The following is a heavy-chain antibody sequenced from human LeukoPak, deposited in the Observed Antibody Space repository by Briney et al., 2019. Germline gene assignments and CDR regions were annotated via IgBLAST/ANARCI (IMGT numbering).Heavy chain of an antibody. V-gene: IGHV3-11*01. Sequence: PGGSLRLSCAASGLSGRLYAMSWIRQAPGKGLEWVSYISSSGSTIYYADSVKGRFTISRDNAKNSLYLQMNSLRAEDTAVYYCARVITPDAFDIWGQGTMVTVSS. CDR2: ISSSGSTI. D-gene: IGHD5-24*01. CDR1: GLSGRLYA. J-gene: IGHJ3*02. CDR3: ARVITPDAFDI.